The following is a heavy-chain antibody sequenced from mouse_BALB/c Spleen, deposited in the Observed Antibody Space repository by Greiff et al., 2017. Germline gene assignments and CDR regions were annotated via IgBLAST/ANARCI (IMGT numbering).Heavy chain of an antibody. CDR2: ISTYYGNT. D-gene: IGHD1-1*01. J-gene: IGHJ4*01. CDR1: GYTFTDYA. V-gene: IGHV1-67*01. CDR3: ARSSTVVAPYYAMDY. Sequence: VQLQESGPELVRPGVSVKISCKGSGYTFTDYAMHWVKQSHAKSLEWIGVISTYYGNTNYNQKFKGKATMTVDKSSSTAYMELARLTSEDSAIYYCARSSTVVAPYYAMDYWGQGTSVTVSS.